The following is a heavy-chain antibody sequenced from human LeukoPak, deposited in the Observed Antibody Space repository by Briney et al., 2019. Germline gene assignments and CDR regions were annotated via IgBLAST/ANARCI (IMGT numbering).Heavy chain of an antibody. D-gene: IGHD3-3*01. CDR2: ISAYNGNT. CDR3: ARGITIFGVVIDYVFDI. J-gene: IGHJ3*02. V-gene: IGHV1-18*01. Sequence: GASVKVSCKASGNTFTSYGISWVRQAPGQGLEWMGWISAYNGNTNYAQNLQGRVTMTTDTSTSTAYMELRSLRSDDTAVYYCARGITIFGVVIDYVFDIWGQGTMVTVSS. CDR1: GNTFTSYG.